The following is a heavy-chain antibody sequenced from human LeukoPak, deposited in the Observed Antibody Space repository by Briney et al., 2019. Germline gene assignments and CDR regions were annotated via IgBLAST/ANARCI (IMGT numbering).Heavy chain of an antibody. J-gene: IGHJ4*02. Sequence: GGSLRLSCAASGFTFSSYGMSWARQAPGKGLEWVSAISGSGGSTYYADSVKGRFTISRDNSKNTLYLQMNRLRVEDAAAYYCARAPVTSCRGAFCYPFDYWGQGTLVTVSS. CDR1: GFTFSSYG. CDR2: ISGSGGST. D-gene: IGHD2-15*01. CDR3: ARAPVTSCRGAFCYPFDY. V-gene: IGHV3-23*01.